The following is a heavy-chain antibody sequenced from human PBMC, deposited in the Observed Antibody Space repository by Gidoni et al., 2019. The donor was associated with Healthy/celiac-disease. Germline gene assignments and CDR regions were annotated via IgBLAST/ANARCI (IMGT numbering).Heavy chain of an antibody. V-gene: IGHV3-13*01. CDR3: ARAPRYNRGAYGMDV. J-gene: IGHJ6*02. Sequence: EVQLVESGGGLVQPGGSLSLPCAASGFTLSSYDMHWVRQATGKGLEWVSAIGTAGDTYYPGSVKGRFTISRENAKNSLYLQMNSLRAEDTAVYYCARAPRYNRGAYGMDVWGQGTTVTVSS. CDR1: GFTLSSYD. D-gene: IGHD1-20*01. CDR2: IGTAGDT.